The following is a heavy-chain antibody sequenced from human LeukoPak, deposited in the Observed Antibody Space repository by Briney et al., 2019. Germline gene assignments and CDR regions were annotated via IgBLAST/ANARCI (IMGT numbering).Heavy chain of an antibody. CDR3: ARALNSGYDLALGY. V-gene: IGHV1-18*04. Sequence: ASVKVSCKASGYTFTSYGISWVRQAPGQGLEWMGWISAYNGNTNYAQKLQGRVTMTTDTSTSTVYMELSSLRSEDTAVYYCARALNSGYDLALGYWGQGTLVTVSS. J-gene: IGHJ4*02. D-gene: IGHD5-12*01. CDR1: GYTFTSYG. CDR2: ISAYNGNT.